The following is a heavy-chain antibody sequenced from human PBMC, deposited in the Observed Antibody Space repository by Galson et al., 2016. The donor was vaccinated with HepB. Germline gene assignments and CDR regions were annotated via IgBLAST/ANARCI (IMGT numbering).Heavy chain of an antibody. D-gene: IGHD1-1*01. Sequence: SLRLSCAASGFTFSRYWMSWVRLAPGKGLEWVGQIKQDESEKYYLDSMKGRFTISRDNAKNSLYLQVNSLRADDTAVYHCARDVNAGSFDLWGQGTLVSVFS. CDR3: ARDVNAGSFDL. CDR1: GFTFSRYW. J-gene: IGHJ4*02. CDR2: IKQDESEK. V-gene: IGHV3-7*03.